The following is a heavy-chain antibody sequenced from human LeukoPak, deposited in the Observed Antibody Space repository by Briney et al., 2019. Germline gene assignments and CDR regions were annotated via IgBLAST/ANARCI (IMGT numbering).Heavy chain of an antibody. CDR3: ARVDTAMVSDY. CDR1: GGTFSSYA. D-gene: IGHD5-18*01. J-gene: IGHJ4*02. V-gene: IGHV1-69*05. Sequence: SMKVSCKASGGTFSSYAISWVRQAPGQGLEWMGGIIPIFGTTNYAQKFQGRVTMTRDTSISTAYMELSRLRSDDTAVYYCARVDTAMVSDYWGQGTLVTVSS. CDR2: IIPIFGTT.